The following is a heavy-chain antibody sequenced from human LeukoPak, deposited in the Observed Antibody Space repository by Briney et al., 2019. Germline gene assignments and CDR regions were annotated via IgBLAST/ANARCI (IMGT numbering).Heavy chain of an antibody. CDR1: GFTFSSSA. Sequence: PGGSLRLSCAASGFTFSSSAMSWVRQAPGKGLEWVANIKQDGSEKYYVDSVKGRFTISRDNAKNSLYLQMNSLRDEDTAVYYCARAQYYYGSGSYFRNYYYYYYMDVWGKGTTVTVSS. CDR3: ARAQYYYGSGSYFRNYYYYYYMDV. V-gene: IGHV3-7*01. D-gene: IGHD3-10*01. CDR2: IKQDGSEK. J-gene: IGHJ6*03.